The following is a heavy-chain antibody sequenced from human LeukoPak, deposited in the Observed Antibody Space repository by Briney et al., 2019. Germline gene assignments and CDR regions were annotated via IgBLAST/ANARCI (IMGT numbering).Heavy chain of an antibody. CDR3: AKELYDSSGYLSDY. D-gene: IGHD3-22*01. J-gene: IGHJ4*02. Sequence: PGGSLRLSCAASGFTFSSYGMHWVRQAPRKGLEWVAVISYDGSNKYYADSVKGRFTISRDNSKNTLYLQMNSLRAEDTAVYYCAKELYDSSGYLSDYWGQGTLVTVSS. CDR2: ISYDGSNK. V-gene: IGHV3-30*18. CDR1: GFTFSSYG.